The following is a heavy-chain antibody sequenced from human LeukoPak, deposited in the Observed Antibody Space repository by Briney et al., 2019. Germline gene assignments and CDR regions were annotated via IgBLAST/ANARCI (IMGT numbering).Heavy chain of an antibody. CDR2: MNLNSDNT. Sequence: ASVKVSLKDSGYTFTCYDVNWVWQAPGQGIEWVGWMNLNSDNTDNAQKYQGRVTMTRNTSITTAYMKLSGLRSDDTAVYYCPRPRSPGGREPYYYYGMDVWGQGATVTVSS. J-gene: IGHJ6*02. CDR3: PRPRSPGGREPYYYYGMDV. D-gene: IGHD1-14*01. CDR1: GYTFTCYD. V-gene: IGHV1-8*01.